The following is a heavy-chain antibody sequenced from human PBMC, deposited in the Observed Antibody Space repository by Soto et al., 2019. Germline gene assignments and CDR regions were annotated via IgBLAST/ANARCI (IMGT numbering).Heavy chain of an antibody. CDR1: SFSNY. V-gene: IGHV4-39*01. J-gene: IGHJ6*02. D-gene: IGHD6-6*01. CDR2: IYYSGST. CDR3: ARVISSSSSLGLRYYYYGMDV. Sequence: SFSNYWMAWVRQAPGKGLEWIGSIYYSGSTYSNPSLNSRVTISVDTSKSQFSLKLSSVTAADTAVYYCARVISSSSSLGLRYYYYGMDVWGQGTTVTVSS.